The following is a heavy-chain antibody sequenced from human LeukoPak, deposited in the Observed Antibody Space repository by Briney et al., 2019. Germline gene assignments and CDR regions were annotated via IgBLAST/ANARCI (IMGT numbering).Heavy chain of an antibody. V-gene: IGHV3-21*01. CDR1: GFTFSSYS. J-gene: IGHJ4*02. CDR3: AREYLVGRYYGSGSYYGC. CDR2: ISSSSSYI. D-gene: IGHD3-10*01. Sequence: GGSLRLSCAASGFTFSSYSMNWVRQAPGKGLEWVSSISSSSSYIYYADSVKGRFTISRDNAKNSLYLQMNSLRAEDTAVYYCAREYLVGRYYGSGSYYGCWGQGTLVTVSS.